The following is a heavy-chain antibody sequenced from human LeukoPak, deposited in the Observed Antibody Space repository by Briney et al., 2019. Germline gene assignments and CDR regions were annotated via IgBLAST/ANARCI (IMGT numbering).Heavy chain of an antibody. V-gene: IGHV3-33*01. CDR1: GFTFSSYG. D-gene: IGHD6-13*01. CDR2: IWYDGSNK. CDR3: AREPSVVAAAAPIGYYYGMDV. J-gene: IGHJ6*04. Sequence: QPGRSPRLSCAASGFTFSSYGMHWVRQAPGKGLEWVAVIWYDGSNKYYADSVKGRFTISRDNSKNTLYLQMNSLRAEDTAVYYCAREPSVVAAAAPIGYYYGMDVWGKGTTVTVSS.